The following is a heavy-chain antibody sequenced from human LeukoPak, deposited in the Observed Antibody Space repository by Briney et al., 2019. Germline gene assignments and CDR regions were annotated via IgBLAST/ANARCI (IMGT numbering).Heavy chain of an antibody. CDR1: GDSVSSNSAA. D-gene: IGHD3-10*01. V-gene: IGHV6-1*01. J-gene: IGHJ4*02. Sequence: SQTLSLTCALSGDSVSSNSAAWNWIRQSPSRGLEWLGRAYYRSKWYNDYAVSVKSRITINPDTSKSQFSLQLNSVTPEDTAVYYCARDAFTFAPYYFNYWGQGTLVTVSS. CDR2: AYYRSKWYN. CDR3: ARDAFTFAPYYFNY.